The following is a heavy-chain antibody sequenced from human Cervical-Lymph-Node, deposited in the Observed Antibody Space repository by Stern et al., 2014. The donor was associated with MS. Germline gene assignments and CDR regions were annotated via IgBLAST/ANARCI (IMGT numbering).Heavy chain of an antibody. CDR2: IYPGDPET. V-gene: IGHV5-51*01. J-gene: IGHJ4*02. D-gene: IGHD1-14*01. Sequence: EVQLVESGAELIRPGESLKISCKGSGSKFSIYWIAWVRQMPGKGLEWMGIIYPGDPETRYSRSFQGQFTMSADKSTSTAYLQWSSLNASDTAMYFCARQTTAWASDVWGQGTLVTVSS. CDR1: GSKFSIYW. CDR3: ARQTTAWASDV.